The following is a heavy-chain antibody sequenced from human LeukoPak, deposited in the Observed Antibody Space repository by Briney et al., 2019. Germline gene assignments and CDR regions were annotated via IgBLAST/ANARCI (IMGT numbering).Heavy chain of an antibody. D-gene: IGHD3-22*01. V-gene: IGHV3-74*01. CDR1: GFTFSSYS. Sequence: PGGSLRLSCAASGFTFSSYSMNWVRQAPGKGLVWVSRINSDGSSTSYADSVKGRFTISRDNAKNALYLQMNSLRAEDTAVYYCARVARYYDSSGDFQHWGQGTLVTVSS. J-gene: IGHJ1*01. CDR3: ARVARYYDSSGDFQH. CDR2: INSDGSST.